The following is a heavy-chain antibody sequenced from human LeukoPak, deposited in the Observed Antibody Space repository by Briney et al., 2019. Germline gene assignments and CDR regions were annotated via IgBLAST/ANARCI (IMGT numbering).Heavy chain of an antibody. CDR2: SYSDGST. Sequence: PGGSLRLPCAASGFTVSTDHMSWVRQAPGKGLEWVAVSYSDGSTYHRESVKGRFSISRDNSKNTLYLEMHSLRAEDTAVYYCARVWELSFDHWGQGILVTVSS. V-gene: IGHV3-53*01. CDR1: GFTVSTDH. D-gene: IGHD3-16*02. J-gene: IGHJ4*02. CDR3: ARVWELSFDH.